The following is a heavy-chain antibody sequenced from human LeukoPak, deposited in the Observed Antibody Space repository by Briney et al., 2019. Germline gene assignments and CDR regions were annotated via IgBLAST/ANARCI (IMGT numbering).Heavy chain of an antibody. CDR1: GYTFASYG. J-gene: IGHJ4*02. V-gene: IGHV1-18*01. CDR2: ISAYNGNT. CDR3: ARLFRPTYVVSFRGGATDFDY. D-gene: IGHD1-26*01. Sequence: ASVKVSCKASGYTFASYGINWVRQAPGQGLEWMGWISAYNGNTNYAQKLQGRVTMTTDTSTSTAHMELRSLRSDDTAVYYCARLFRPTYVVSFRGGATDFDYWGQGTLVTVS.